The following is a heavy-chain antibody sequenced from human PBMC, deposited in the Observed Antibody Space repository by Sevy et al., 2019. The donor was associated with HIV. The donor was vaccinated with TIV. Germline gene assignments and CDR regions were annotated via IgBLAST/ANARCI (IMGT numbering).Heavy chain of an antibody. D-gene: IGHD6-19*01. V-gene: IGHV3-23*01. CDR1: GLTFSNYA. Sequence: GGSLRLSCAASGLTFSNYAMSWVRQVPGKGLEWVSVVSGRDDSTYYTDSVKGRFTISRDNSKNTLNLQMNSLRADDTAVYYCAQGISGWYMTVFHVWGQGTMVTVSS. J-gene: IGHJ3*01. CDR3: AQGISGWYMTVFHV. CDR2: VSGRDDST.